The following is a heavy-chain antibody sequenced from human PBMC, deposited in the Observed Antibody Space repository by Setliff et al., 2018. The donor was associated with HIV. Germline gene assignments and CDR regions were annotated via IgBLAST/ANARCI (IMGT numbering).Heavy chain of an antibody. V-gene: IGHV4-61*02. CDR1: GGSISSGAYY. CDR2: FYTSGST. J-gene: IGHJ4*02. D-gene: IGHD7-27*01. CDR3: ARQVGNKVLFDS. Sequence: TLSLTCTVSGGSISSGAYYWSWIRQPAGKGLEWIGRFYTSGSTNYNPSLKSRVTISVDTSKNQLSLKLSSVTAADTAVYYCARQVGNKVLFDSWGQGTLVTVSS.